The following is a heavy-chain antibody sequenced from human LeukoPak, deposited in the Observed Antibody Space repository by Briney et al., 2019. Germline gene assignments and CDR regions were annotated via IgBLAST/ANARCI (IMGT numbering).Heavy chain of an antibody. J-gene: IGHJ4*02. CDR2: FDPEDGET. V-gene: IGHV1-24*01. CDR3: ATVFPYSSSWPVDY. CDR1: GYTLTELS. D-gene: IGHD6-13*01. Sequence: ASVKVSCKVSGYTLTELSMHWVRQAPGKGLEWMGGFDPEDGETIYAQKFQGRVTMTEDTSTDTACMELSSLRSEDTAVYYCATVFPYSSSWPVDYWGQGTLVTVSS.